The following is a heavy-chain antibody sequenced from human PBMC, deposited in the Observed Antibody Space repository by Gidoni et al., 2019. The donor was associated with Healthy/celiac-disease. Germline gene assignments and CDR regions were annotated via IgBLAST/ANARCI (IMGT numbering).Heavy chain of an antibody. J-gene: IGHJ6*02. V-gene: IGHV3-23*04. CDR2: ISGSGGST. Sequence: EVQLVESGGGLVQPGGSLRLSCAASGFTFSSYAMSWVRQAPGKGLEWVSAISGSGGSTYYADNSKNTLYLQMNSLRAEDTAVYYCAKDRIRLETDGMDVWGQGTTVTVSS. D-gene: IGHD3-22*01. CDR3: AKDRIRLETDGMDV. CDR1: GFTFSSYA.